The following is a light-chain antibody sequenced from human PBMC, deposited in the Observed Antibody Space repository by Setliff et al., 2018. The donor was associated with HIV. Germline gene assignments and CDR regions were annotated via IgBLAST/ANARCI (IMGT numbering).Light chain of an antibody. V-gene: IGLV2-23*02. CDR2: EVS. J-gene: IGLJ1*01. Sequence: QSALTQPASVSGSPGQSITISCTGTSSDVGGYNLVSWYQHHPGKAPKLMISEVSKRPSGVSNRFSGSRSGNTASLTISGLQAEDEADYYCCSYAGSYTYVFGTGTRSPS. CDR1: SSDVGGYNL. CDR3: CSYAGSYTYV.